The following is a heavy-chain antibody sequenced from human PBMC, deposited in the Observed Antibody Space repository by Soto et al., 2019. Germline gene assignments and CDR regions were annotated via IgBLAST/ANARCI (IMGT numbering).Heavy chain of an antibody. J-gene: IGHJ5*02. CDR2: IIPILGIA. D-gene: IGHD2-2*01. V-gene: IGHV1-69*02. CDR3: ASWPSSTSRILRFDP. Sequence: SVKVYCKASGGTFSSYTISWVRQAPGQGLEWMGRIIPILGIANYAQKFQGRVTMTRNTSISTAYMELSSLRSEDTAVYYCASWPSSTSRILRFDPWGQGTLVTVSS. CDR1: GGTFSSYT.